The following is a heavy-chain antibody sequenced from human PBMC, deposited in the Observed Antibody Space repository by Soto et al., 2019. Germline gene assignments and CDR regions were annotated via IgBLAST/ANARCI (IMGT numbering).Heavy chain of an antibody. Sequence: GGSLRLSCAASGFTFRSYAMSWVRQAPGKGLEWVSGISGSGISTYYADSVMGRFTISRDNSKNTVYLQMNSLRAEDTAVYYCAKIESRFYYDSTGYYPFDYWGQGTLVTVSS. V-gene: IGHV3-23*01. D-gene: IGHD3-22*01. CDR3: AKIESRFYYDSTGYYPFDY. CDR1: GFTFRSYA. J-gene: IGHJ4*02. CDR2: ISGSGIST.